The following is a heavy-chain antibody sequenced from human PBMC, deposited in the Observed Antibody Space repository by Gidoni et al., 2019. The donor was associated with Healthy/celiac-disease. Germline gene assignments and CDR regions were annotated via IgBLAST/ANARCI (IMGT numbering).Heavy chain of an antibody. Sequence: EVQLVESGGGLVQPGRSLRLSCAASGFTFDDYARHWVRQAQGKGLYGVSRISWHSVRIGYADSVKGRFTISRDNAKNALYLQMNSLRAEDTALYYCAKDIGYGAYLCLLEVFTTNAFDIWGQGTMVTVSS. CDR3: AKDIGYGAYLCLLEVFTTNAFDI. V-gene: IGHV3-9*01. D-gene: IGHD4-17*01. CDR2: ISWHSVRI. J-gene: IGHJ3*02. CDR1: GFTFDDYA.